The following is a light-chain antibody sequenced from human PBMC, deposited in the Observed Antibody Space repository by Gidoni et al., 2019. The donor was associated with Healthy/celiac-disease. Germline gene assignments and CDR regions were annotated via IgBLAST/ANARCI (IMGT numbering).Light chain of an antibody. CDR1: SSNIGAVYD. Sequence: SVLTPPPSVSGAPGQRVTISCTGSSSNIGAVYDVHWYQQLPGTAPKLLIYGNSNRPSGVPDRFSGSKSGTSASLAITGLQAEDEADYYCQSYDSSLSGCVFGGGTKLTVL. CDR2: GNS. V-gene: IGLV1-40*01. J-gene: IGLJ3*02. CDR3: QSYDSSLSGCV.